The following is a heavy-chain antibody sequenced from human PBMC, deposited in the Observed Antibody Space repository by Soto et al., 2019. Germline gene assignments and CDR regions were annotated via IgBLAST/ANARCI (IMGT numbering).Heavy chain of an antibody. Sequence: QVQLQQWGAGLLKPSETLSLTCAVYGGSFSGYYWSWIRQPPGKGLEWIGEINHSGSTTYNPSLKGRVTISVDTSKNQFSLKLSSVTAADTAVYYCASPAGSQLQYYYYGMDVWGQGTTVTVSS. V-gene: IGHV4-34*01. CDR3: ASPAGSQLQYYYYGMDV. CDR2: INHSGST. D-gene: IGHD2-2*01. J-gene: IGHJ6*02. CDR1: GGSFSGYY.